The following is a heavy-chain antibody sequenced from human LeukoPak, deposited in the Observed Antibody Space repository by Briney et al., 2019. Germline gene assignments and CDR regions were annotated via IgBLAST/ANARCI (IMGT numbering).Heavy chain of an antibody. CDR2: IDQSGTT. CDR3: ARVPHYYFGYGYFDT. Sequence: SETLSLTCVVSGGSFRGYYWSWIRQPPGKGLGWIGEIDQSGTTTYNPSLKSRVTISIDTYNKQFSLPLTSMTAADTAVYYCARVPHYYFGYGYFDTWGQGTRVTVSS. J-gene: IGHJ4*02. D-gene: IGHD3-10*01. V-gene: IGHV4-34*01. CDR1: GGSFRGYY.